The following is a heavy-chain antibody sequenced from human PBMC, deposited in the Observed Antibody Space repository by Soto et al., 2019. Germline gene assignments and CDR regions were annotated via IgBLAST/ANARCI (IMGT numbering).Heavy chain of an antibody. D-gene: IGHD3-22*01. CDR1: GFTFSDSY. CDR3: ARDLGYYDSSGYFDY. V-gene: IGHV3-11*01. Sequence: GGSLRLSCAASGFTFSDSYMSWIRQAPGKGLEWVSYISSSDSIIYYSDSVKGRFIISRDNAKNSLYLQMNSLRAEDTAVYYCARDLGYYDSSGYFDYWGQGTLVTVSS. J-gene: IGHJ4*02. CDR2: ISSSDSII.